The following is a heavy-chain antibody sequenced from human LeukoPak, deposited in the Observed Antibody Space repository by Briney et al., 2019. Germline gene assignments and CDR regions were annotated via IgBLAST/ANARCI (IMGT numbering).Heavy chain of an antibody. J-gene: IGHJ4*02. CDR2: INPSGDST. Sequence: ASVKVSCTASGYTFTSYYIRSVRQAPGQGLEWMAMINPSGDSTTYAQTIQGRVTMTRDTSTSTVYMDLSSLRSEDTAVYYCASVLYRGSDRCSGRYYFHYWGQGTLVTVSS. CDR3: ASVLYRGSDRCSGRYYFHY. V-gene: IGHV1-46*01. CDR1: GYTFTSYY. D-gene: IGHD2-21*02.